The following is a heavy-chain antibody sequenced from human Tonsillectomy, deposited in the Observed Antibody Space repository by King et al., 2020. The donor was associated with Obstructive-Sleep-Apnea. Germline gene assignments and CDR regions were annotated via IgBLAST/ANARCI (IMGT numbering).Heavy chain of an antibody. CDR3: ARRAKRGLPPGENY. V-gene: IGHV5-10-1*03. Sequence: VQLVESGAEVKKPGESLSISCKGSGYRFTSYWISWVRQIPGKGLEWMGRIDPRDSYTKYSPAFTGHVTISADKSISTSYLQWGSLKASDTAMYYCARRAKRGLPPGENYWGQGTLVTVSS. J-gene: IGHJ4*02. CDR2: IDPRDSYT. CDR1: GYRFTSYW. D-gene: IGHD5-24*01.